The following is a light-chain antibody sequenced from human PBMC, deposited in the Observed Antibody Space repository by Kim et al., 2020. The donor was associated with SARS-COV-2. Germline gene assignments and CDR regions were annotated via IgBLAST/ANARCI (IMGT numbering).Light chain of an antibody. J-gene: IGLJ1*01. CDR2: GKN. Sequence: SSELTQDPAVSVALGQTVRITCQGDSLRSYYASWYQQKPGQATVLVIYGKNNRPSGIPDRFSGSSSGNTASLTITGAQAEDEADYYCNSRDSSGNPSYVFGTGTKVTVL. V-gene: IGLV3-19*01. CDR1: SLRSYY. CDR3: NSRDSSGNPSYV.